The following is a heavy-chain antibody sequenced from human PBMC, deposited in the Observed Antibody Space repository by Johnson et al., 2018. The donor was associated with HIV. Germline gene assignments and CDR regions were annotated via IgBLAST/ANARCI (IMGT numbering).Heavy chain of an antibody. D-gene: IGHD6-13*01. CDR2: IRYDESDK. Sequence: VQLVESGGGVVQPGRSLRLSCAASGFTFSSYGMHWVRQAPGKGLEWVALIRYDESDKYYGDSVRGRFTISRDNSKSTLYLPMGSLRAEDTAVYYCAREGGSIAAAGKDAFDIWGQGTMVTVSS. V-gene: IGHV3-30*03. J-gene: IGHJ3*02. CDR1: GFTFSSYG. CDR3: AREGGSIAAAGKDAFDI.